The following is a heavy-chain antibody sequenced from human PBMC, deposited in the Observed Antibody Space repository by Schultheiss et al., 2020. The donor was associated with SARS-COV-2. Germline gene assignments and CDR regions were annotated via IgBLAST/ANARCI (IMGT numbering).Heavy chain of an antibody. V-gene: IGHV1-2*02. Sequence: ASVKVSCKASGYTFTGYYMHWVRQAPGQGLEWMGWINPNSGGTNYAQKFQGRVTMTRDTSISTAYMELSRLRSDDTAVYYCAADTYCGGDCYFMYAFDIWGQGTMVTVSS. CDR2: INPNSGGT. D-gene: IGHD2-21*02. CDR3: AADTYCGGDCYFMYAFDI. J-gene: IGHJ3*02. CDR1: GYTFTGYY.